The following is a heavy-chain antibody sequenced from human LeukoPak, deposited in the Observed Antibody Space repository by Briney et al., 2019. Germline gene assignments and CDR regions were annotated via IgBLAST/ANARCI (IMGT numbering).Heavy chain of an antibody. J-gene: IGHJ4*02. Sequence: SETLSLTCTVSGGSISSSSYYWGWIRQPPGKGLEWIGSIYYSGSTYYNPSLKSRVTISVDTSKNQFSLKLSSVTAADTAVYYCARDPEGLLWFGELGTKWGQGTLVTVSS. CDR2: IYYSGST. V-gene: IGHV4-39*07. CDR3: ARDPEGLLWFGELGTK. D-gene: IGHD3-10*01. CDR1: GGSISSSSYY.